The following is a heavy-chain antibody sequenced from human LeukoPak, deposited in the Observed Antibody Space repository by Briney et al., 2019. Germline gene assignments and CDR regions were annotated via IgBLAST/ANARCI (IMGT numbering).Heavy chain of an antibody. CDR3: ARASTTVPNLLDN. CDR1: GFTFSDYW. V-gene: IGHV3-74*01. J-gene: IGHJ4*02. CDR2: INGDGSST. Sequence: GGSLRLSCAASGFTFSDYWMHRVRQAPGKGLLWVSRINGDGSSTNYADSVKGRFTISRDNAKNTLYLQMNSPRAEDTAVYYCARASTTVPNLLDNWGQGTLVTVSS. D-gene: IGHD4-17*01.